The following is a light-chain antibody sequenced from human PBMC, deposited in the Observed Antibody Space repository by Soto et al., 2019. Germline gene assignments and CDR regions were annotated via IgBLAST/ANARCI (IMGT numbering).Light chain of an antibody. CDR1: QSIKSW. J-gene: IGKJ1*01. CDR2: EAS. CDR3: QQYKSYSWT. Sequence: MNMSAFAVSATKGDRVTITCRASQSIKSWLAWYQQKPGKAPKLLIYEASSLESGVPSRFGGSGSGTEFTLTISSLQPDDFATYYCQQYKSYSWTFGEGTIVDI. V-gene: IGKV1-5*03.